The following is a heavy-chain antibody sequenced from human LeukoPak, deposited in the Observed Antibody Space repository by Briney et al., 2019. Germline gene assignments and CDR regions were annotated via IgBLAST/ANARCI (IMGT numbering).Heavy chain of an antibody. CDR3: AREVEVPAAYYMDV. Sequence: PSKTLSLTCTVSGGSISSGGYYWSWIRQPPGKGLEWIGYIYHSGSTYYNPSLKSRVTISVDRSKNQFSLKLSSVTAADTAVYYCAREVEVPAAYYMDVWGKGTTVTVSS. J-gene: IGHJ6*03. V-gene: IGHV4-30-2*01. CDR1: GGSISSGGYY. D-gene: IGHD2-2*01. CDR2: IYHSGST.